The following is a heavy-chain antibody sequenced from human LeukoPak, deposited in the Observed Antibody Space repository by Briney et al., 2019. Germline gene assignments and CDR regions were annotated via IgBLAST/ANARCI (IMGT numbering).Heavy chain of an antibody. D-gene: IGHD3-9*01. CDR1: GFTFSSYS. CDR3: ARATTYDILTGFSDY. CDR2: ISSSSSYI. J-gene: IGHJ4*02. V-gene: IGHV3-21*01. Sequence: GGSLRLSWAASGFTFSSYSMNWVRQAPGKGLEWVSSISSSSSYIYYADSVKGRFTISRDNAKKSLYLQMNSLRAEDTAVYYCARATTYDILTGFSDYWGQGTLVTVSS.